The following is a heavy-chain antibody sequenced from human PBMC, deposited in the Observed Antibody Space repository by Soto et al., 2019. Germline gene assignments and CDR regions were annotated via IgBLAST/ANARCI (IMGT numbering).Heavy chain of an antibody. J-gene: IGHJ5*02. V-gene: IGHV1-18*01. Sequence: ASVKVSCKASGYTFTNYGISWVRQAPGQGLEWMGWINTYNGNTNYAQKLQGRVTMTTDTSTSTAYMELRSLRSDDTAVYYCARDIAASDDNWFDPWGQGTLVTVSS. D-gene: IGHD6-13*01. CDR2: INTYNGNT. CDR3: ARDIAASDDNWFDP. CDR1: GYTFTNYG.